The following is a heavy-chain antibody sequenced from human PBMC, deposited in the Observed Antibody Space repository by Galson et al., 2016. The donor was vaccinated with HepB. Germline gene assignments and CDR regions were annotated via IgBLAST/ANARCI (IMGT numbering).Heavy chain of an antibody. J-gene: IGHJ4*02. D-gene: IGHD6-19*01. CDR2: INPGSSLI. V-gene: IGHV3-21*04. CDR1: GFAFSSFT. Sequence: SLRLSCAGSGFAFSSFTMTWVRQSPGGGLEWVSSINPGSSLIYYADSVKGRFTISRDNATHSLYLQMDSLRAEDTAIYYCERDLPAVYSSGWEFEYWGQGTLVTVSA. CDR3: ERDLPAVYSSGWEFEY.